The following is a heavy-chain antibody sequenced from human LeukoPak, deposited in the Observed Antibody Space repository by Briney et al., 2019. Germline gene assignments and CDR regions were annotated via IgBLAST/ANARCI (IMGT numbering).Heavy chain of an antibody. Sequence: GSLRLSCVVSGFTVTSNYMSWVRQAPGKGLEWVSVIYSGGTANYADSVKGRFTVYRDNSKNTLYLQMNSLRAEDTAVYYCASKLTSGYWGQGTLVTVSS. D-gene: IGHD4-17*01. V-gene: IGHV3-66*01. CDR2: IYSGGTA. J-gene: IGHJ4*02. CDR3: ASKLTSGY. CDR1: GFTVTSNY.